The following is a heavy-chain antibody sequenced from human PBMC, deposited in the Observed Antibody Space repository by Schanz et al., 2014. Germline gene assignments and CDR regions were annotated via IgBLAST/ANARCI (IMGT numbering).Heavy chain of an antibody. CDR1: GFSIRNHD. CDR2: IGTAGDT. V-gene: IGHV3-13*04. CDR3: ARVPYGSGSYGDY. J-gene: IGHJ4*02. Sequence: EVQLVESGGGLVQPGGSLRLSCAASGFSIRNHDMHWVRQATGAGLEWVSAIGTAGDTFYLDSVKGRFTISRENAKNSLYLQMNSLRARDTAVYYCARVPYGSGSYGDYWGQGTVVTVSS. D-gene: IGHD3-10*01.